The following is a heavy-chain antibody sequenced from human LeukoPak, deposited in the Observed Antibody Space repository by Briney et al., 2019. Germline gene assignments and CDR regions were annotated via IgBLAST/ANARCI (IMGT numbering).Heavy chain of an antibody. CDR1: GFTFSSYE. V-gene: IGHV3-48*03. Sequence: GGSLRLSCAASGFTFSSYEMNWVRQAPGKGLEWVSYIISSGSTIYYADSVKGRFTISRGNAKNSLYLQMNSLRAEETAVYYCAELGITMVGGVWGKGTTVTISS. J-gene: IGHJ6*04. CDR3: AELGITMVGGV. D-gene: IGHD3-10*02. CDR2: IISSGSTI.